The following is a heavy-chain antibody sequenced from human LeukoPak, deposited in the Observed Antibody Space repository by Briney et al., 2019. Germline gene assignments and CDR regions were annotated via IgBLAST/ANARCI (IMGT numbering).Heavy chain of an antibody. CDR3: ARTSAAYCSSTSCHFDY. CDR2: IYYSGST. J-gene: IGHJ4*02. D-gene: IGHD2-2*01. CDR1: GGSISSSSYY. Sequence: SETLSLTCTVSGGSISSSSYYWGWIRQPPGKGLEWIGSIYYSGSTYYNPSLRSRVTISVDTSKNQFSLKLSSVTAADTAVYYCARTSAAYCSSTSCHFDYWGQGTLVTVSS. V-gene: IGHV4-39*01.